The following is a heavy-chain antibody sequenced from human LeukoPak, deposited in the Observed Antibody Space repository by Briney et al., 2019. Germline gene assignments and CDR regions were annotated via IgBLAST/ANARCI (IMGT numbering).Heavy chain of an antibody. Sequence: GGSLRLSCAASGFTFSSYGMHWVRQAPGKGLEWVAVIWYDGSNKYYADSVKGRFTISRDNSTNTLYLQMNSLRAEDTAVYYCARDLSVVVPAAIPFDYWGQGTLVTVSS. D-gene: IGHD2-2*01. V-gene: IGHV3-33*01. J-gene: IGHJ4*02. CDR1: GFTFSSYG. CDR3: ARDLSVVVPAAIPFDY. CDR2: IWYDGSNK.